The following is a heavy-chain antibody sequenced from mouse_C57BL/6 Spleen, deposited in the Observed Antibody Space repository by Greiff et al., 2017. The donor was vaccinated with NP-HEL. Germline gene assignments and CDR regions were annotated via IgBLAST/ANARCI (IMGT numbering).Heavy chain of an antibody. CDR2: IYPGDGDT. CDR1: GYAFSSYW. Sequence: VQLQQSGAELVKPGASVKISCKASGYAFSSYWMNWVKQRPGKGLEWIGQIYPGDGDTNYNGKFKGKATLTADKSSSTAYMQLSSLSSEDSAVYLWARNGNYEGGWFAYWGQGTLVTVSA. D-gene: IGHD2-1*01. J-gene: IGHJ3*01. CDR3: ARNGNYEGGWFAY. V-gene: IGHV1-80*01.